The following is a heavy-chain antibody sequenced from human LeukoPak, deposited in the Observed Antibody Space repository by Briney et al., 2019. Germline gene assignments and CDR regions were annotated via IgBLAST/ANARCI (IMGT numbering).Heavy chain of an antibody. CDR2: IRYDGNGK. J-gene: IGHJ2*01. D-gene: IGHD2-21*01. V-gene: IGHV3-30*02. CDR3: AREIMVSREWYFDL. Sequence: PGGSLRLSCAASGFTFDDYGMHWVRRTPGEGLEWVAFIRYDGNGKYYADSVKGRFSISRDNSKNTLYLQMNSLRVEDTAVYFCAREIMVSREWYFDLWGRGTLVTVAS. CDR1: GFTFDDYG.